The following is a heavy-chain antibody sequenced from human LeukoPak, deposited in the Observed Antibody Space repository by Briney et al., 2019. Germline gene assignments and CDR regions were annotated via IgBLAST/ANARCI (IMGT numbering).Heavy chain of an antibody. Sequence: PGGSLRLSCAASGFTFSSFTMNWVRPAPGKGLEWVSTVSDTGNIHYSDSVKGRFTISRDNAKNSLYLQMNSLRDEDTAVYYCARDGLHTAHFDYWGQGTLVTVSS. V-gene: IGHV3-48*02. CDR2: VSDTGNI. CDR1: GFTFSSFT. J-gene: IGHJ4*02. CDR3: ARDGLHTAHFDY. D-gene: IGHD5-18*01.